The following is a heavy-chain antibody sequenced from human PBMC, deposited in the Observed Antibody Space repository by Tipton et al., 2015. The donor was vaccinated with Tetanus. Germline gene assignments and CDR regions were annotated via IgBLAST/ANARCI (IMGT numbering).Heavy chain of an antibody. Sequence: QSGAEVKKPGSSVRVSCKTSGGTFRNYAISWVPQAPGQGLEWMGGIFPLYGTSNYSPKFQGRVTITADESTGTAHMELSSLTSDDTAVYYCARPDRYCSGGSCYLALDSWGQGTLVTVSS. CDR3: ARPDRYCSGGSCYLALDS. D-gene: IGHD2-15*01. CDR2: IFPLYGTS. J-gene: IGHJ4*02. CDR1: GGTFRNYA. V-gene: IGHV1-69*01.